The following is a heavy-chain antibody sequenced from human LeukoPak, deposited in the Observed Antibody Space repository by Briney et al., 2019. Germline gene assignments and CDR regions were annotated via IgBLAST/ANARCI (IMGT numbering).Heavy chain of an antibody. D-gene: IGHD4/OR15-4a*01. CDR2: IKRDRNEK. V-gene: IGHV3-7*01. CDR1: GFRFNTYW. J-gene: IGHJ4*02. Sequence: GGSLRLSCAASGFRFNTYWMSWVRQAPGKGLEWVANIKRDRNEKYYADSVKGRFTISRDNGKNSLDLQMNSLRADDTAVYYCARDTLGEGEDANYAVYFDYWGQGTVVTVSS. CDR3: ARDTLGEGEDANYAVYFDY.